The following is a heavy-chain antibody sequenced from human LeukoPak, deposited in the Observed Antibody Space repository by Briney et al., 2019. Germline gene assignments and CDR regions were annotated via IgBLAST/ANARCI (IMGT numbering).Heavy chain of an antibody. CDR3: ASTGGNYLIFDY. CDR1: GGSISSYY. J-gene: IGHJ4*02. Sequence: PSETLSLTCTVSGGSISSYYWSWIRQPPGKGLEWIGYIYYSGSTNYNPSLKSRVTISVDTSKNQFSLKLSSVTAADTAVYYCASTGGNYLIFDYWGQGTLVTVSS. V-gene: IGHV4-59*12. CDR2: IYYSGST. D-gene: IGHD1-26*01.